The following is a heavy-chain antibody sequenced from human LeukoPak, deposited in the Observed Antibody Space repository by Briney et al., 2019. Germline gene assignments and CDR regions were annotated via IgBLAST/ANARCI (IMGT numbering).Heavy chain of an antibody. V-gene: IGHV3-74*01. D-gene: IGHD6-19*01. Sequence: GGSLRLSCAASGFTFSRYWMHWVRQAPGKGLVWVSGINSAGSSTDSEKGRFNISRDNAKNTLYLQMNSLRAEDTAVYYCARYSSGWFDWGQGTLVTVSS. J-gene: IGHJ4*02. CDR2: INSAGSS. CDR3: ARYSSGWFD. CDR1: GFTFSRYW.